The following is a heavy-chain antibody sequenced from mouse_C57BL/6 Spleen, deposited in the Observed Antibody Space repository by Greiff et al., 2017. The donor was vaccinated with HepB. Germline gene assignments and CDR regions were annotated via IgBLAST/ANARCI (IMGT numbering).Heavy chain of an antibody. J-gene: IGHJ2*01. CDR3: TTGYGSSRFYY. CDR1: GFNIKDDY. Sequence: VQLKESGAELVRPGASVKLSCTASGFNIKDDYMHWVKQRPEQGLEWIGWIDPENGDTEYASKFQGKATITADTSSNTAYLQLSSLTSEDTAVYYCTTGYGSSRFYYWGQGTTLTVSS. CDR2: IDPENGDT. V-gene: IGHV14-4*01. D-gene: IGHD1-1*01.